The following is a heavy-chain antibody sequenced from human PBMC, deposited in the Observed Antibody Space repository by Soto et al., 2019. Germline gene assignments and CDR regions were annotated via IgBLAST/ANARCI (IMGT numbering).Heavy chain of an antibody. J-gene: IGHJ4*02. CDR1: GGNFIDYA. V-gene: IGHV1-69*06. CDR3: ATWRTYSGSYCFDY. D-gene: IGHD1-26*01. Sequence: QVQLVQSGAEVKKPGSSVRVSCEASGGNFIDYAFSWVRQAPGQGLEWMGGIIPMYDSANYAQSFQDRVTISADKSTNTAYMELSSLRSEDTALYYCATWRTYSGSYCFDYWGQGTLVSVSS. CDR2: IIPMYDSA.